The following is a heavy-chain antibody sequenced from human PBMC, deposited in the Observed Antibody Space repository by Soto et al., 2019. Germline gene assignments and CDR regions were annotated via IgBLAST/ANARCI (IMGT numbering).Heavy chain of an antibody. V-gene: IGHV5-51*01. CDR2: IYPGDSDT. CDR1: GYSFTTYW. J-gene: IGHJ4*02. D-gene: IGHD3-10*01. Sequence: LGESLKISCEGSGYSFTTYWIGWVRQMPGKGLEWMGIIYPGDSDTRYSPSFQGQVTISADKSISTAYLQWSSLKASDSATYFCARFGTTPDYWGQGTLVTVSS. CDR3: ARFGTTPDY.